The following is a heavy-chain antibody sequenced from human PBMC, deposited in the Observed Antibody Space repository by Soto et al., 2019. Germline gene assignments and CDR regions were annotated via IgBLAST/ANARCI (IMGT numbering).Heavy chain of an antibody. J-gene: IGHJ4*02. CDR1: GFTFSPYS. D-gene: IGHD2-2*01. CDR2: ITSSSSPI. CDR3: ARSVGPLDQ. V-gene: IGHV3-48*02. Sequence: EVQLVESGGGLVQPGGSLRLSCAASGFTFSPYSMNWVRQAPGKGLEWVSYITSSSSPIYYADSVKGRFTISRDNAGNSVHLQMNSLRDEDSAVYYWARSVGPLDQWGQGTLVTVSS.